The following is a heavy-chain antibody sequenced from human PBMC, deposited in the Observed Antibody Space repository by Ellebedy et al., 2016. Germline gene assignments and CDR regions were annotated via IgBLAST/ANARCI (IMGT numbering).Heavy chain of an antibody. V-gene: IGHV3-7*01. Sequence: GGSLRLXCSASGFTFSNSWMDWVRQAPGKGLEWVANINQDGSEKYYVDSVKGRFTISRDNTKNSLYLQMNSLRAEDTAVYYCSRVLDDWGQGTLATVSS. CDR2: INQDGSEK. J-gene: IGHJ4*02. CDR1: GFTFSNSW. CDR3: SRVLDD.